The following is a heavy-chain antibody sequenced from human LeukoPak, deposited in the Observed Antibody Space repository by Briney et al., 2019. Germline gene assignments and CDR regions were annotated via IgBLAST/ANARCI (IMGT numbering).Heavy chain of an antibody. CDR2: INHSGYT. J-gene: IGHJ4*02. D-gene: IGHD4-11*01. CDR1: GVSFDDYY. CDR3: TRMTRGHDY. Sequence: SETLSLTCAVSGVSFDDYYWSWVRQTPGKGLEWIGEINHSGYTNDNPSLKSRVTLSIDTSRKQFSLNLRSVTVADAGIYYCTRMTRGHDYWGQGTQVTVSS. V-gene: IGHV4-34*01.